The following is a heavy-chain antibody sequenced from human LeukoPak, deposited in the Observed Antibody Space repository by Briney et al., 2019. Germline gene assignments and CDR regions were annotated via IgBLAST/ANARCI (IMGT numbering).Heavy chain of an antibody. CDR2: ISYDGSNK. CDR1: GFILSSYG. Sequence: PGRSLRLSCAVSGFILSSYGMHWVRQAPGKGLEWVAIISYDGSNKNYADSVKGRFTISRDNSRNTLYVQMNSLGVEDTAVYYCAKAFSGYDSRDLGHWGQGTLVTVSS. D-gene: IGHD5-12*01. J-gene: IGHJ4*02. CDR3: AKAFSGYDSRDLGH. V-gene: IGHV3-30*18.